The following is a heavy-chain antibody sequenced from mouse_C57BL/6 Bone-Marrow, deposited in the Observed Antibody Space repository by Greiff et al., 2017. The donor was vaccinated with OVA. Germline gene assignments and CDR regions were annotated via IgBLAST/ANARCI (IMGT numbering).Heavy chain of an antibody. Sequence: VQLQQPGAELVKPGASVKMSCKASGYTFTSYWITWVKQRPGQGLEWIGDIYPGRGSTKSNEKFKSKATLTVDTSSSTAYMQLSSLTSEDSAVYYCARDDWYFDVWGTGTTVTVSS. J-gene: IGHJ1*03. CDR1: GYTFTSYW. CDR2: IYPGRGST. CDR3: ARDDWYFDV. V-gene: IGHV1-55*01.